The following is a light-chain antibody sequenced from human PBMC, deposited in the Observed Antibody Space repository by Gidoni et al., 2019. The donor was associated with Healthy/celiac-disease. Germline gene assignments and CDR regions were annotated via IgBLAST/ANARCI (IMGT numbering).Light chain of an antibody. V-gene: IGKV1-39*01. CDR3: QQSYSTPIT. CDR2: AAS. Sequence: DIQMTQSPSSLSASVGDRDTITCRASQSISSYLNWYQQKPGKAPKLLIYAASSLQSGVPSRFSGSGSGTDFTLTISSLQPEDFATYYCQQSYSTPITFGQXTRLEIK. J-gene: IGKJ5*01. CDR1: QSISSY.